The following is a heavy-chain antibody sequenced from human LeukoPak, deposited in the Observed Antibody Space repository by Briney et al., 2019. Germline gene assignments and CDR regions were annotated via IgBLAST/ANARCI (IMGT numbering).Heavy chain of an antibody. CDR1: GFTLSTYS. Sequence: PGGSLRLSCAASGFTLSTYSLNWVRQAPGKGLEWVSSISSSSPYIYYADSVKGRFTISRDNAKNSLFLQMNSLRAEDTAVYYCAREGDGYNSPIDYWGQGTLVTVSS. CDR3: AREGDGYNSPIDY. CDR2: ISSSSPYI. V-gene: IGHV3-21*01. J-gene: IGHJ4*02. D-gene: IGHD5-24*01.